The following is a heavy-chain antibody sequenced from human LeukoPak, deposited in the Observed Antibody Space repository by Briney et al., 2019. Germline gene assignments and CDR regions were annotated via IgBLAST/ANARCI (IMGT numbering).Heavy chain of an antibody. CDR3: ATPVGSYYYYYMDV. Sequence: SETLSLTCTVSGGSISSGDYYWSWIRQPPGKGLEWIGYIYYSGSTYYNPSLKSRVTISVDTSKNQFSLKLSSVTAADTAVYYCATPVGSYYYYYMDVWGKGTTVTVSS. J-gene: IGHJ6*03. D-gene: IGHD4-23*01. CDR1: GGSISSGDYY. CDR2: IYYSGST. V-gene: IGHV4-30-4*01.